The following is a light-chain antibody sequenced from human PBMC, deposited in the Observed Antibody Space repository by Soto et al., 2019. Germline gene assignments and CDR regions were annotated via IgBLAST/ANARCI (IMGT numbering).Light chain of an antibody. CDR1: QDISNY. CDR3: QQYDNLPLT. V-gene: IGKV1-33*01. CDR2: DAS. J-gene: IGKJ4*01. Sequence: DIQMTQSPSSLSASVGDRVTITCQASQDISNYLNWYQQKPGKAPKLLIYDASNLETGVPSRFSGSGSGTDFTFTISSLQPEDIASHYCQQYDNLPLTFGGGPKVEIK.